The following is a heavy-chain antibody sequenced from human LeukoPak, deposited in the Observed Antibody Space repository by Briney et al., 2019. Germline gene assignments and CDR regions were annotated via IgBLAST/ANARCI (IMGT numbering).Heavy chain of an antibody. CDR1: GGSISRYY. CDR3: ARPRGGVAHAY. V-gene: IGHV4-59*08. CDR2: IYYSGST. J-gene: IGHJ4*02. D-gene: IGHD3-10*01. Sequence: SETLSLTCFVSGGSISRYYGSWIRQPPGKGLEWIGYIYYSGSTTYNPSLKSRVTIALDTSKRQLSLKLPAVTASDTAVYYCARPRGGVAHAYWGQGTLVTVSS.